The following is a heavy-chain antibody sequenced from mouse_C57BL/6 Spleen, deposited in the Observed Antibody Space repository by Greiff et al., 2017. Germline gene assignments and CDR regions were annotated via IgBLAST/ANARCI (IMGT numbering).Heavy chain of an antibody. Sequence: VQLQQSGAELARPGASVKMSCKASGYTFTSYTMHWVKQRPGQGLEWIGYINPSSGYTKYNQKFKDKATLTADKSSSTAYMQLSSLTSEDSAVYYCARSGLLPYAMDYWGQGTTLTVSS. J-gene: IGHJ4*01. CDR2: INPSSGYT. V-gene: IGHV1-4*01. CDR1: GYTFTSYT. D-gene: IGHD2-3*01. CDR3: ARSGLLPYAMDY.